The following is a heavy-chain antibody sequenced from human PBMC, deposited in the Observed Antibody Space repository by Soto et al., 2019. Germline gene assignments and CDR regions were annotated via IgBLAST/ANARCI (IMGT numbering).Heavy chain of an antibody. Sequence: GGSLRLSCAASGFTFSSYSMNLVRQAPGKGPEWISYIGPSHNDIGYADSVKGRFTISRDNSKSTLHLQMNSLRAEDTALYYCAKVRDNTAWYGSAVFDYWGQGTLVTVSS. V-gene: IGHV3-21*05. J-gene: IGHJ4*02. D-gene: IGHD6-19*01. CDR2: IGPSHNDI. CDR1: GFTFSSYS. CDR3: AKVRDNTAWYGSAVFDY.